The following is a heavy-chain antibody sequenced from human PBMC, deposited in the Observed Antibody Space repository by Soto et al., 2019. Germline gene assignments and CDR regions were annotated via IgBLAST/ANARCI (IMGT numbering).Heavy chain of an antibody. V-gene: IGHV3-33*01. J-gene: IGHJ4*02. D-gene: IGHD3-22*01. CDR2: IWYDGSNK. CDR3: ARDYYDSSGSTLDY. Sequence: QMQLVESGGGVVQPGRSLRLSCAASGFTFSSYGMHWVRQAPGKGLEWVAVIWYDGSNKYYADSVKGRFTISRDNSKNTLYLQMNSLRAEDTAVYYCARDYYDSSGSTLDYWGQGTLVTVSS. CDR1: GFTFSSYG.